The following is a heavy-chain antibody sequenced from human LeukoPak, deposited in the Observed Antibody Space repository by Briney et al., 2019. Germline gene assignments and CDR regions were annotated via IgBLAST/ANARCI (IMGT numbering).Heavy chain of an antibody. CDR3: ARDRSTVTGHCTGDNCYAELG. J-gene: IGHJ4*02. Sequence: PGGSLRLSCAASGFIFTNYFMSWVRQAPGKGLEWVASIKHDGSEKYYVDSVRGRFTISRDNTMNSLYLQMSSLRAEDTAVYYCARDRSTVTGHCTGDNCYAELGRGQGTQVIVSS. CDR1: GFIFTNYF. CDR2: IKHDGSEK. D-gene: IGHD2-15*01. V-gene: IGHV3-7*01.